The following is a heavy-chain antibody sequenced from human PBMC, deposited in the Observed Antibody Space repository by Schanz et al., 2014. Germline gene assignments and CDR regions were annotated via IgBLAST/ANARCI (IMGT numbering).Heavy chain of an antibody. CDR2: IKQDGSEK. CDR1: GFTFTTHS. Sequence: DVQLLESGGGLVQPGGSLRLSCAASGFTFTTHSMTWVRQAPGKGLEWVANIKQDGSEKYYVDAVKGRFTISRDNAKNSMYLHMKSLRGEDTAVYYCARDNYYGSGSCAYWGQGTLVTVSS. V-gene: IGHV3-7*04. CDR3: ARDNYYGSGSCAY. J-gene: IGHJ4*02. D-gene: IGHD3-10*01.